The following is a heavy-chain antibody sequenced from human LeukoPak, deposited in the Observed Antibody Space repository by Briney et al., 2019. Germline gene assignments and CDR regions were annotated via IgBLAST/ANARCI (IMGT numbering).Heavy chain of an antibody. V-gene: IGHV3-23*01. D-gene: IGHD2-2*01. CDR2: IRGSGAIT. J-gene: IGHJ4*02. CDR3: AKVACSITSCYFTDY. Sequence: GGSLRLSCEASGFTFNLYAMMWVRQAPGKGLEWVAAIRGSGAITQYADSVKGRFTISRDSSKNTLFLQMDSLRAEDTAVYYCAKVACSITSCYFTDYWGQGTMVTVSS. CDR1: GFTFNLYA.